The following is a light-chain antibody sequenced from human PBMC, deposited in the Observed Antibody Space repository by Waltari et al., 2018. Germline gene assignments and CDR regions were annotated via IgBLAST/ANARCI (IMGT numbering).Light chain of an antibody. Sequence: LMTQSPATLSVSPGERATLSCRASQSISRNLAWYQQKPGQAPRLLIYGASPRAPGVPARFSGSGSGTEFTLSISSLQSEDFAVYYCQQYNNWRTFGQGTKLEI. V-gene: IGKV3-15*01. J-gene: IGKJ2*01. CDR1: QSISRN. CDR2: GAS. CDR3: QQYNNWRT.